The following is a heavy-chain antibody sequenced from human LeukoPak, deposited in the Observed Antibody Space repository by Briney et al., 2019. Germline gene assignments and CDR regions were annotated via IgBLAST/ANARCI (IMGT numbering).Heavy chain of an antibody. J-gene: IGHJ5*02. CDR2: ISGSGGST. CDR3: AGSSGWLNWFDP. D-gene: IGHD6-19*01. V-gene: IGHV3-23*01. CDR1: GFTFSSYA. Sequence: GGSLRLSCAASGFTFSSYAMSWVRQAPGRGLEWVSAISGSGGSTYYADSVKGRFTISRDNSKNTLYLQMNSLRAEDTAVCYCAGSSGWLNWFDPWGQGTLVTVSS.